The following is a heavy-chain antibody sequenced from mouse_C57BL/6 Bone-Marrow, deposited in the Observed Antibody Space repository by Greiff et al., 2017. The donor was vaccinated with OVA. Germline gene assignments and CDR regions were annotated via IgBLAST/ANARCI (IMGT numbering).Heavy chain of an antibody. V-gene: IGHV14-4*01. CDR3: TTLGGWYFDV. Sequence: EVKLMESGAELVRPGASVKLSCTASGFNIKDDYMHWVKQRPEQGLEWIGWIDPENGDTEYASKFQGKATITADTSSNTAYLQLSSLTSEDTAVYYCTTLGGWYFDVWGTGTTVTVSS. CDR2: IDPENGDT. CDR1: GFNIKDDY. D-gene: IGHD4-1*01. J-gene: IGHJ1*03.